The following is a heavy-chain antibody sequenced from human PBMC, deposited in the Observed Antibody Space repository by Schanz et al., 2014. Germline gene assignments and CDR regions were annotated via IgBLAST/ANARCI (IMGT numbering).Heavy chain of an antibody. V-gene: IGHV3-30*14. CDR1: GFTFSSYA. CDR2: ISNDGSIK. D-gene: IGHD3-10*01. Sequence: QVQLLQFGGGVVQPGRSLRLSCAASGFTFSSYAMHWVRQAPGKGLEWVALISNDGSIKYYADSVEGRFTISRDNSRNTLYLQVTSLRAEDTAIYYCARDGNYYGSRNYYKTPYYFDSWGQGTLVTVSS. J-gene: IGHJ4*02. CDR3: ARDGNYYGSRNYYKTPYYFDS.